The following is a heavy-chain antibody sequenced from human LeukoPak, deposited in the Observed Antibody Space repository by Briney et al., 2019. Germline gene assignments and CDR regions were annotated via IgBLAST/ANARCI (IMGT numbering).Heavy chain of an antibody. V-gene: IGHV7-4-1*01. J-gene: IGHJ6*03. CDR2: INTNTGNP. CDR3: ARRGGGIAAAGTRPYYMDV. CDR1: GYPFTSCA. Sequence: GASVEVSCRASGYPFTSCAMMWVRRAPGQACVDRMCINTNTGNPTYAEAFTGRFVVSLDTSVRTAYLAMGSLKAGDTAVYYCARRGGGIAAAGTRPYYMDVWGKGTTVTVSS. D-gene: IGHD6-13*01.